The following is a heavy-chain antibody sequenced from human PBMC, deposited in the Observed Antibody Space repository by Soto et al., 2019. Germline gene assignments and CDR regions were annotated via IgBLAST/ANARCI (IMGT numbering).Heavy chain of an antibody. Sequence: QVQLVQSGAEVKKPEASVKVSCRASGYTFTSYGISWVRQAPGQGLEWMGWISAYNDKTTYAQKFQGRLTMTTDTSSNTAYMELRSLRYDDTAVYYCARFTGISKWTFDSWGQGTLVTVSS. CDR3: ARFTGISKWTFDS. CDR1: GYTFTSYG. CDR2: ISAYNDKT. V-gene: IGHV1-18*01. D-gene: IGHD1-26*01. J-gene: IGHJ4*02.